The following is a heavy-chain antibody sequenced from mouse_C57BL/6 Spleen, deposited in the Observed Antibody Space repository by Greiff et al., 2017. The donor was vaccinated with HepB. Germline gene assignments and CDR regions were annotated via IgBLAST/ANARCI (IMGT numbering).Heavy chain of an antibody. CDR3: AGITTVVASGMDY. V-gene: IGHV1-55*01. D-gene: IGHD1-1*01. CDR1: GYTFTSYW. CDR2: IYPGSGST. Sequence: QVQLQQPGAELVKPGASVKMSCKASGYTFTSYWITWVKQRPGQGLEWIGDIYPGSGSTNYNEKFKSKATLTVDTSSSTAYMQLSSLTSEDSAVYYCAGITTVVASGMDYWGQGTSVTVSS. J-gene: IGHJ4*01.